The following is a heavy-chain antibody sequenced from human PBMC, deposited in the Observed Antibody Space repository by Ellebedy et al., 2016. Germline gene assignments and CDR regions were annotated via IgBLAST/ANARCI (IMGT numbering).Heavy chain of an antibody. Sequence: SETLSLXXAVTGGSISSSNWWSWVRQAPGKGLEWIGEIYYRGDTNYNPSLKSRITISLDKSKNQFSLDLRSVTAADSAVYFCARGVWVPYDAYLETKWYFDLWGRGTSVSISS. CDR1: GGSISSSNW. V-gene: IGHV4-4*02. D-gene: IGHD3-3*01. J-gene: IGHJ2*01. CDR3: ARGVWVPYDAYLETKWYFDL. CDR2: IYYRGDT.